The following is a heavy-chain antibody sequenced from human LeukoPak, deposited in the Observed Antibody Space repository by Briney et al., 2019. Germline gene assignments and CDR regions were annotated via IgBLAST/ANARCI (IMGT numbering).Heavy chain of an antibody. V-gene: IGHV1-2*02. CDR3: VIVVVVAATPGY. CDR1: GYTFTSYG. CDR2: INPNSGGT. J-gene: IGHJ4*02. D-gene: IGHD2-15*01. Sequence: ASVKVSCKASGYTFTSYGISWVRQAPGQGLEWMGWINPNSGGTNYAQKFQGRVTMTRDTSISTAYMELSRLRSDDTAVYYCVIVVVVAATPGYWGQGTLVTVSS.